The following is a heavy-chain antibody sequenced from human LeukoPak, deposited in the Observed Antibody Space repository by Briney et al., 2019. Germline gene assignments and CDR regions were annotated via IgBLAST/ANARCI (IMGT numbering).Heavy chain of an antibody. J-gene: IGHJ5*02. V-gene: IGHV3-23*01. D-gene: IGHD3-16*01. CDR1: GFTFSSYA. CDR3: ARGDYYAGGGRNWFDP. Sequence: GGSLRLSCAASGFTFSSYAMSWVRQAPGKGLEWVSSISVSGTYTYYADSVKGRFTISRDNSKNTLYLQMNSLRAEDTAVYYCARGDYYAGGGRNWFDPWSQGTLVTVSS. CDR2: ISVSGTYT.